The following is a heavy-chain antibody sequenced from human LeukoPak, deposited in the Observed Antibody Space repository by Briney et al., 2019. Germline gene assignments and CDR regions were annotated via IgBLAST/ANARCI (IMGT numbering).Heavy chain of an antibody. J-gene: IGHJ4*02. V-gene: IGHV3-21*01. CDR3: ARRASTERGHSYGLDY. D-gene: IGHD5-18*01. CDR2: ISFSGDYI. CDR1: GFTFSSYV. Sequence: PGGSLRLSCAASGFTFSSYVMHWVRQAPGKGLEWVSSISFSGDYIYYADSLKGRITISRDNAKNSLYLRMNSLRAEDSAVYYCARRASTERGHSYGLDYWGQGTLVTVSS.